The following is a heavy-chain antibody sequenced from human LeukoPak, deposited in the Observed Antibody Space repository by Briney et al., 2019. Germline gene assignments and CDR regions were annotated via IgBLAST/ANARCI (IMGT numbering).Heavy chain of an antibody. V-gene: IGHV1-24*01. J-gene: IGHJ6*02. CDR1: GYTFTSYY. CDR2: FDPEDGET. Sequence: ASVKVSCKASGYTFTSYYMHWVRQAPGKGLEWMGGFDPEDGETIYAQKFQGRVTMTEDTSTDTAYMELSSLRSEDTAVYYCATGGPAYYDFWSGNSYYYYGMDAWGQGTTVTVSS. CDR3: ATGGPAYYDFWSGNSYYYYGMDA. D-gene: IGHD3-3*01.